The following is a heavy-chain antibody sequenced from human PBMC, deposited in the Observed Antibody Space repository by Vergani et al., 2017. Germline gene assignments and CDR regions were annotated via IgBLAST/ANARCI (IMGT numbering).Heavy chain of an antibody. CDR3: ARGGDGYNLITNWFDP. D-gene: IGHD5-24*01. Sequence: QVQLVQSGAEVKKPGASVKVSCKASGYTFTSYGISWVRQAPGQGLEWMGWINPNSGGTNYAQKFQGWVTMTRDTSISTAYMELSRLRSDDTAVYYCARGGDGYNLITNWFDPWGQGTLVTVSS. CDR1: GYTFTSYG. CDR2: INPNSGGT. J-gene: IGHJ5*02. V-gene: IGHV1-2*04.